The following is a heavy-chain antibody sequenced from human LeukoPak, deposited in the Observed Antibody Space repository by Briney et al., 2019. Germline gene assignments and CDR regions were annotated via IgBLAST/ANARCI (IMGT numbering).Heavy chain of an antibody. D-gene: IGHD2-2*01. CDR2: IRYDGSNK. V-gene: IGHV3-30*02. J-gene: IGHJ5*02. CDR3: AKERCSSTSCYNWFDP. CDR1: GFTFSSYG. Sequence: GGSLRLSCAASGFTFSSYGMHWVRQAPGKGLEWVAFIRYDGSNKYYADSVKGRFTISRDNSKNTLYLQMNSLRAEDTAVYYCAKERCSSTSCYNWFDPWGQGTLVTVSS.